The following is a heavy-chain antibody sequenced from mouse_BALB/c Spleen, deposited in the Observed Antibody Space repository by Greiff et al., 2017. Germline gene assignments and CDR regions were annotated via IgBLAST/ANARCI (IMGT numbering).Heavy chain of an antibody. CDR2: INPNNGGT. V-gene: IGHV1-18*01. D-gene: IGHD2-2*01. CDR1: GYTFTDYN. Sequence: EVQLQQSGPELVKPGASVKIPCKASGYTFTDYNMDWVKQSHGKSLEWIGDINPNNGGTSYNQKFKGKATLTVDKSSSTAYMELRSLTSEDTAVYYCARGGYDGPWFAYWGQGTLVTVSA. CDR3: ARGGYDGPWFAY. J-gene: IGHJ3*01.